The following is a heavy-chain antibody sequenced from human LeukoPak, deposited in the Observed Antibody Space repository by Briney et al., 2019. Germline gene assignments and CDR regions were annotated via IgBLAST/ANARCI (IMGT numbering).Heavy chain of an antibody. CDR2: INHSGST. CDR1: GFTFSSYA. V-gene: IGHV4-34*01. J-gene: IGHJ5*02. CDR3: ARGRLMGLYSYKGGWFDP. D-gene: IGHD5-18*01. Sequence: GSLRLSCAASGFTFSSYAMSWVRQAPGKGLEWIGEINHSGSTNYNPSLKSRVTISVDTSKNQFSLKLSSVTAADTAVYYCARGRLMGLYSYKGGWFDPWGQGTLVTVSS.